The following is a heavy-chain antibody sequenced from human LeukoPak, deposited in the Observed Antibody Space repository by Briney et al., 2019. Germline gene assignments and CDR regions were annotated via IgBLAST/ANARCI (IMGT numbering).Heavy chain of an antibody. CDR3: ARWKYDSSGYYSDY. J-gene: IGHJ4*02. V-gene: IGHV3-48*02. CDR1: GFTFSIYS. CDR2: ISSSRSTI. D-gene: IGHD3-22*01. Sequence: GGSLRLSCAASGFTFSIYSMNWVRQAPGKGLEWVPYISSSRSTIYYADSVKGRFTISSDNAKNSLCLQMNSLRDEDTAVYYCARWKYDSSGYYSDYWGQGTLVTVSS.